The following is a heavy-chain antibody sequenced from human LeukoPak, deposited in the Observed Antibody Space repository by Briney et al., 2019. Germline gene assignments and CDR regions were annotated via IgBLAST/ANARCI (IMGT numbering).Heavy chain of an antibody. CDR3: ATEIERYFDL. Sequence: GASVKVSCKVSGYTHTELSMHWVRQAPGKGLEWLGGFDPEDGETIYAQKFQGRVAMTEDTSTDTAYMELSSLRSEDTAVYYCATEIERYFDLWGRGTLVTVSS. CDR2: FDPEDGET. J-gene: IGHJ2*01. D-gene: IGHD2-21*01. V-gene: IGHV1-24*01. CDR1: GYTHTELS.